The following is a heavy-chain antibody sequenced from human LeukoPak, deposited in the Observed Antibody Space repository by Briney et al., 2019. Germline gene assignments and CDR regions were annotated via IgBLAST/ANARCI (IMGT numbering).Heavy chain of an antibody. Sequence: SETLSLTCTVSGGSISSYYWSWIRQPPGKGLEWIGYIFYSGSTNYNPSLKSRVTISADTSKNQFSLKLSSVTAADTAVYYCARSWGSGSYYKADWFDPWGQATLVTVSS. J-gene: IGHJ5*02. V-gene: IGHV4-59*08. CDR1: GGSISSYY. CDR2: IFYSGST. D-gene: IGHD3-10*01. CDR3: ARSWGSGSYYKADWFDP.